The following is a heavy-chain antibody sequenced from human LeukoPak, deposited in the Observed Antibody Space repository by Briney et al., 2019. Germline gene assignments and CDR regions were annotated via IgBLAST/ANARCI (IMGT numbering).Heavy chain of an antibody. CDR3: ATKAREAPE. CDR1: GFKFRSYG. D-gene: IGHD1/OR15-1a*01. Sequence: PWGSLRLSCAASGFKFRSYGMHWVRQAPGKGLEWVALISFDESNKYYLDSVKGRFTISRENSKNTLYLQMNSLRVEDTAIYYCATKAREAPEWGQGTLVTVSS. J-gene: IGHJ4*01. CDR2: ISFDESNK. V-gene: IGHV3-30*03.